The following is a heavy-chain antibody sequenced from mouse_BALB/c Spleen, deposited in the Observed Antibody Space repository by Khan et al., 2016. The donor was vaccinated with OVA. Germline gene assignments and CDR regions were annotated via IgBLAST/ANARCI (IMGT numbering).Heavy chain of an antibody. Sequence: QVQLKESGPGLVAPSPSLSITCTISGFSLTNYCVHWVRQPPGKGLAWLVVIWRDGTITYSSVLTSRLTISTDNSKSQVLLQMNSLQTDDTAKYYCARQPYYHYYIMDDWGQGTSVTVSS. D-gene: IGHD2-10*01. V-gene: IGHV2-6-1*01. CDR2: IWRDGTI. CDR3: ARQPYYHYYIMDD. J-gene: IGHJ4*01. CDR1: GFSLTNYC.